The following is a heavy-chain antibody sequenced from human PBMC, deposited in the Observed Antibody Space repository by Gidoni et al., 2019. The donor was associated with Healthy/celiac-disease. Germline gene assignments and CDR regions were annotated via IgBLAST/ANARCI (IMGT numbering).Heavy chain of an antibody. CDR1: GGSISSSSYS. J-gene: IGHJ4*02. CDR3: ARVSYDFWSGYYYGYFDY. D-gene: IGHD3-3*01. CDR2: IYYSGST. V-gene: IGHV4-39*07. Sequence: QLQLQESGPGLVKPSETLSLTCTVSGGSISSSSYSWGWIRQPPGKGLEWIGSIYYSGSTYYNPSLKSRVTISVDTSKNQFSLKLSSVTAADTAVYYCARVSYDFWSGYYYGYFDYWGQGTLVTVSS.